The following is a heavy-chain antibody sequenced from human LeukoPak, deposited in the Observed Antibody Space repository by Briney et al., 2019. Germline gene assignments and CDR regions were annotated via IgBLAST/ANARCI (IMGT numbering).Heavy chain of an antibody. CDR2: IWYDGSNK. J-gene: IGHJ3*02. D-gene: IGHD1-1*01. Sequence: GGSLRLSXAASGFTFSSYGMHWVRQAPGKGLEWVAVIWYDGSNKYYADSVKGRFTISRDNSKNTLYLQMNSLRAEDTAVYYCAKDRNDSAFDIWGQGTMVTVSS. CDR1: GFTFSSYG. V-gene: IGHV3-33*06. CDR3: AKDRNDSAFDI.